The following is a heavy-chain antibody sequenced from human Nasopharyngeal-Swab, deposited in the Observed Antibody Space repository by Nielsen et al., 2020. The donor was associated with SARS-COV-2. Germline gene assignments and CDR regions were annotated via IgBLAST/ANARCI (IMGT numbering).Heavy chain of an antibody. CDR3: TRDRIVDTAVVRTLSGFDH. CDR1: GFTFNSYT. CDR2: IISSSSYI. V-gene: IGHV3-21*01. Sequence: GESLKISCAASGFTFNSYTMTWVRQAPGKGLEWVSSIISSSSYIYYADSVKGRFTISRDNAKKSVFLQMTSLRVEDTAVYYCTRDRIVDTAVVRTLSGFDHWGQGTQVTVTS. D-gene: IGHD5-18*01. J-gene: IGHJ4*02.